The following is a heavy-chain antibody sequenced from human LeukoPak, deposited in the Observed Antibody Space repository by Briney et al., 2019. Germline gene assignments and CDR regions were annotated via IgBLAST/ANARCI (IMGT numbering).Heavy chain of an antibody. CDR2: IGTSGSTI. V-gene: IGHV3-48*03. J-gene: IGHJ4*02. Sequence: TGGSLRLSCAASGFTFSSYEMNWVRQAPGKGLEWVSYIGTSGSTIYYADSVKGRFTFSRDNAKNSLYLQMNSLRAEDTAVYYCARQGEGCSSTSCYKVDFDYWGQGTLVTVSS. D-gene: IGHD2-2*02. CDR3: ARQGEGCSSTSCYKVDFDY. CDR1: GFTFSSYE.